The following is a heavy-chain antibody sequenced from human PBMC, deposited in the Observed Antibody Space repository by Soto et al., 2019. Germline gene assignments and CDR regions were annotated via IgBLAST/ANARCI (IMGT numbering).Heavy chain of an antibody. CDR2: IRSKAYGGTT. D-gene: IGHD3-22*01. J-gene: IGHJ5*02. V-gene: IGHV3-49*04. Sequence: GESLKISCTASGFTFGDYAMSWVRQAPGKGLEWVGFIRSKAYGGTTEYAASVKGRFTISRDDSKSIAYLQMNSLKTEDTAVYYCTRASDSSGYYNWFDPWGQGTLVTV. CDR1: GFTFGDYA. CDR3: TRASDSSGYYNWFDP.